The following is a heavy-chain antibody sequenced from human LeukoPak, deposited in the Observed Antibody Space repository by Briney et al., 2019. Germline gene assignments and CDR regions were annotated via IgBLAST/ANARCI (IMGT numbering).Heavy chain of an antibody. CDR3: ARHRDYGSGWYGFDY. D-gene: IGHD6-19*01. J-gene: IGHJ4*02. Sequence: KASGTLSLTCTVSGGSIWSYYWSWIRQPPGKGLEWIGYIHYSGSTNYNPSLKSRVTISVDTSKNQFSLRLSSVTAADTAVYSCARHRDYGSGWYGFDYWGQGTLVTVSS. CDR2: IHYSGST. V-gene: IGHV4-59*08. CDR1: GGSIWSYY.